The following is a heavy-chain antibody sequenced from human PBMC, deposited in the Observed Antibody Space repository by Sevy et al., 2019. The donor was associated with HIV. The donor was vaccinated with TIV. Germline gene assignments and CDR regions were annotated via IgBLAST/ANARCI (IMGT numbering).Heavy chain of an antibody. CDR2: ISYDGSNK. J-gene: IGHJ4*02. V-gene: IGHV3-30*09. CDR1: GFTFRNYA. CDR3: AREGQLWFVYYFDN. D-gene: IGHD3-10*01. Sequence: GGSLRLSCTASGFTFRNYAMNWVRQAPGKGLERVALISYDGSNKYYADYVRGRFAISRDNSKNTLYLQMNSLRPEDTAIYYCAREGQLWFVYYFDNWGQGTLVTISS.